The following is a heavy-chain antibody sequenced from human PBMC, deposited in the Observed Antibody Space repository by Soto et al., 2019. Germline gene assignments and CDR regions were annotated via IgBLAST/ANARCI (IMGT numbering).Heavy chain of an antibody. Sequence: GASVKVSCKVSGYTLTELSMHWVRQAPGKGLEWMGGFDPEDGETIYAQKFQGRVTMTEDTSTDTAYMELRSLRSEDTAVYYCATDRYSSGWGPLMDVWGQGTTVTVSS. CDR1: GYTLTELS. CDR3: ATDRYSSGWGPLMDV. V-gene: IGHV1-24*01. CDR2: FDPEDGET. J-gene: IGHJ6*02. D-gene: IGHD6-19*01.